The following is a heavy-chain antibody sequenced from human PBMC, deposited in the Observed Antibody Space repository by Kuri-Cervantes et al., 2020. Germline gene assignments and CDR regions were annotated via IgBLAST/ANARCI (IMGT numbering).Heavy chain of an antibody. CDR1: GFTFSSYN. CDR2: IGTAGDT. Sequence: GVLKISCAASGFTFSSYNMHWVRQATGKGLEWVSAIGTAGDTYYPGSVKGRFTISRENAKNSLYLQMNSLRAEDTAVYYCAREYSSSWGLDYWGQGTLVTVSS. V-gene: IGHV3-13*01. CDR3: AREYSSSWGLDY. D-gene: IGHD6-13*01. J-gene: IGHJ4*02.